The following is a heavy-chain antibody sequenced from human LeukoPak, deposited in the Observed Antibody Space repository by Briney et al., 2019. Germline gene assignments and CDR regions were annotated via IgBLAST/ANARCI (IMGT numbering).Heavy chain of an antibody. D-gene: IGHD3-9*01. J-gene: IGHJ4*02. CDR3: ARGAGTYYDILTGYPSLDY. CDR2: INPSGGST. V-gene: IGHV1-46*01. CDR1: GYTFTSYY. Sequence: ASVKVSCKASGYTFTSYYMHWVRQAPGQGLEWMGIINPSGGSTSYAQKFQGRVTMTRDTSINTAYMELSRLRSDDTAVYYCARGAGTYYDILTGYPSLDYWGQGTLVTVSS.